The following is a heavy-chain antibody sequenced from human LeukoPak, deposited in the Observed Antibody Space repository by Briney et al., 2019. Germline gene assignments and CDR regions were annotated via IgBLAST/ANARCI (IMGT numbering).Heavy chain of an antibody. CDR1: GFTFSSYA. D-gene: IGHD3-3*01. Sequence: GGSLRLSCAASGFTFSSYAMSWVRQAPGKGLEWVSAISGSGGSTYYADSVKGRFTISRDNSKNTLYLQMNSLKTEDTALYYCTRYDYNDFWRGYPQFDHWGQGTRVTVSS. CDR3: TRYDYNDFWRGYPQFDH. CDR2: ISGSGGST. J-gene: IGHJ4*02. V-gene: IGHV3-23*01.